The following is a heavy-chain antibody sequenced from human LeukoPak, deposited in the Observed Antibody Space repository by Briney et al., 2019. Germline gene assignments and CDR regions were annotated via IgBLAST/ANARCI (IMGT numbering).Heavy chain of an antibody. CDR1: GFTFSSYG. CDR2: IWYDGSNK. D-gene: IGHD6-6*01. J-gene: IGHJ4*02. Sequence: GRSLRLSCAASGFTFSSYGMHWVRQAPGKGLEWVAVIWYDGSNKYYADSVKGRFTISRDNSKNTLYLQMNSLRAEDTAVYYCAKGKYSSLSIIDYWGQGTLVTVSS. CDR3: AKGKYSSLSIIDY. V-gene: IGHV3-33*06.